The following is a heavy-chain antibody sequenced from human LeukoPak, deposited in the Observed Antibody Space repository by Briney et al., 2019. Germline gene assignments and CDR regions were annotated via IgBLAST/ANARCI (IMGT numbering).Heavy chain of an antibody. D-gene: IGHD3-22*01. Sequence: GASVKVSCKASGYTFTSYYMHWVRQAPGQGLEWMGIINPSGGSTSYAQKFQGRVTMTRDTSTSTVYMELSGLRSEDTAVYYCAREYDSSGYLRIGFDYWGQGTLVTVSS. V-gene: IGHV1-46*01. CDR3: AREYDSSGYLRIGFDY. CDR2: INPSGGST. CDR1: GYTFTSYY. J-gene: IGHJ4*02.